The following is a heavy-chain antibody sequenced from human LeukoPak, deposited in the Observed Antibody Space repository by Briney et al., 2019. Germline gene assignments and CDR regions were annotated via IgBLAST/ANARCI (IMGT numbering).Heavy chain of an antibody. J-gene: IGHJ4*02. CDR2: ISGSGDST. CDR3: AKPHDGVGY. CDR1: GFTFSSYA. Sequence: GGSLRLSCAASGFTFSSYAMSWVRQAPGRGLEWVSGISGSGDSTNYADSVKGRFTSSRDNSKNTLFLQMNSLRAEDTAVYYCAKPHDGVGYWGQGTLVTVSS. V-gene: IGHV3-23*01. D-gene: IGHD1-1*01.